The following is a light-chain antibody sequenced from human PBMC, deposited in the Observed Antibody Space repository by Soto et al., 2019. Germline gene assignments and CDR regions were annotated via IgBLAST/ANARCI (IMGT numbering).Light chain of an antibody. J-gene: IGLJ7*01. CDR3: LSWDGSLIRVV. CDR2: DDD. CDR1: NSNIGGNT. Sequence: QSVLTQPPSASGTPGQRVTISCSGSNSNIGGNTVHWYQQLPGTAPKLLIYDDDQRPSGVPDRFSGSDSGTSASLAISGLQSEDEADYYCLSWDGSLIRVVFGGGTQLPVL. V-gene: IGLV1-44*01.